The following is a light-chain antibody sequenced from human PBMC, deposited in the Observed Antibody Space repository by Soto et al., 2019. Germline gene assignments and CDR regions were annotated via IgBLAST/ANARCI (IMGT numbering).Light chain of an antibody. CDR3: QKYDSAPRT. Sequence: DIQMTQSPSSLSASVGDRVTITCRASRGISNYLAWFQQKPGKVPRFLIYTASTLQSGVPSRFSGSGSWTDFTLTIRSLQPEDVATYYCQKYDSAPRTFGQGTKVEIK. CDR1: RGISNY. CDR2: TAS. J-gene: IGKJ1*01. V-gene: IGKV1-27*01.